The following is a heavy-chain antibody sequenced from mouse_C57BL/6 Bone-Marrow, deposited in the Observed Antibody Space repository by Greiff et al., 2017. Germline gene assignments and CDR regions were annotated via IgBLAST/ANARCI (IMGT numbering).Heavy chain of an antibody. CDR2: ISDGGSYT. D-gene: IGHD2-5*01. Sequence: DVKLVESGGGLVKPGGSLKLSCAASGFTFSSYAMSWVRQTPEKRLEWVATISDGGSYTYYPDNVKGRFTISRDNAKNNLYLQMSHLKSEDTAMYYCARAYYSNPCAMDYWGQGTSVTVSS. CDR3: ARAYYSNPCAMDY. CDR1: GFTFSSYA. J-gene: IGHJ4*01. V-gene: IGHV5-4*03.